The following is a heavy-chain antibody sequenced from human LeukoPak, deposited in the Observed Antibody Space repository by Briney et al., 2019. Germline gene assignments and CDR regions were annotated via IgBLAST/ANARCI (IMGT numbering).Heavy chain of an antibody. CDR1: GFTFGTYA. J-gene: IGHJ4*02. V-gene: IGHV3-23*01. Sequence: GGSLRLSCTASGFTFGTYAMTWVRQAPGKGLEWVSVISGSGGSTNYAGSVKGRFIISRDNSRNTLFLQMNSLRAEDTAVYYCAKHHYSSSRDYFDYWGQGTLVTVSS. D-gene: IGHD6-13*01. CDR3: AKHHYSSSRDYFDY. CDR2: ISGSGGST.